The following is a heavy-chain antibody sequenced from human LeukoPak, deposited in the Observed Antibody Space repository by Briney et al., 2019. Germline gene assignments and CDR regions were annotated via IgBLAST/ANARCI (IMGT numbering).Heavy chain of an antibody. Sequence: GSLRLSCAASGFILSDYYMSWIRQPPGKGLKWIGEINHSGSTNYNPSLKSRVTISVDTSKNQFSLKLSSVTAADTAVYYCASPSWQQLVPDAFDIWGQGTMVTVSS. CDR3: ASPSWQQLVPDAFDI. J-gene: IGHJ3*02. CDR2: INHSGST. CDR1: GFILSDYY. D-gene: IGHD6-13*01. V-gene: IGHV4-34*01.